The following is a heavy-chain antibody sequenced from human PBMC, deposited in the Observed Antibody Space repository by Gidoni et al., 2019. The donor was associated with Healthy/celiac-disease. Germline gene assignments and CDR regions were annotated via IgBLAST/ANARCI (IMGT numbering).Heavy chain of an antibody. V-gene: IGHV4-34*01. J-gene: IGHJ5*02. CDR3: ARGKGAARLRWFDP. CDR1: GGSFSGYY. CDR2: INHSGST. Sequence: QVQLQQWGAGLLKPSETLSLTCAVYGGSFSGYYWSWIRQPPGKGLEWIGEINHSGSTNYNPFLKSRVTISVDTSKNQFSLKLSSVTAADTAVYYCARGKGAARLRWFDPWGQGTLVTVSS. D-gene: IGHD6-6*01.